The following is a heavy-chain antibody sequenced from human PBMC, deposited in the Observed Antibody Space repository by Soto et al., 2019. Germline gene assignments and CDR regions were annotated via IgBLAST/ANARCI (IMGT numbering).Heavy chain of an antibody. J-gene: IGHJ4*02. V-gene: IGHV3-33*05. CDR3: ARWGTTGGLDV. D-gene: IGHD3-16*01. CDR1: GFTFRSYV. Sequence: QVQLVESGGGVVQPGTSLRLSCVGSGFTFRSYVIHWVRQAPGKGLEWVALTSYDGSNNFYGDSVKGRFTISRHNPRNTVELQMDSLRFEDTALYYCARWGTTGGLDVWGQGTLVSVSS. CDR2: TSYDGSNN.